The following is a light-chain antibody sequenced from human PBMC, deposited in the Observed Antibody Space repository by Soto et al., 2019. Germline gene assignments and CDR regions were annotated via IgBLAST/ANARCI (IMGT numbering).Light chain of an antibody. CDR1: SSNIGTNY. CDR2: RSD. CDR3: ETWDNNNQV. J-gene: IGLJ2*01. Sequence: QPVLTQPPSASGTPGQRVTISCSGSSSNIGTNYVYWYQQLPGTAPKLLIYRSDQRPSGVRDRFSGSKSGTSASLAISGLRSEDEADYYCETWDNNNQVFGGGTKLTVL. V-gene: IGLV1-47*01.